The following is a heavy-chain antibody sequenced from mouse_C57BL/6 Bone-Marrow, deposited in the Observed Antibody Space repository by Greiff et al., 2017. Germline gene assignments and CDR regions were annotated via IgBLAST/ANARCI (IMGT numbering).Heavy chain of an antibody. V-gene: IGHV6-3*01. CDR3: TEGYYREY. CDR1: GFTFSNYW. CDR2: IRLKSDNYAT. J-gene: IGHJ2*01. D-gene: IGHD2-3*01. Sequence: EVKLMESGGGLVQPGGSMKLSCVASGFTFSNYWMNWVRQSPEKGLEWVAQIRLKSDNYATHYAESVKGRFTISRDDSKSSVYLQMNNLRSEDTGIYYCTEGYYREYWGQGTTLTVSS.